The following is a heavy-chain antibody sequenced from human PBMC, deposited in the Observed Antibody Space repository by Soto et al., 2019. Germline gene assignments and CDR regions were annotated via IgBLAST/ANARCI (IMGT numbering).Heavy chain of an antibody. CDR2: ISSSGSTI. CDR1: GFTFSDYY. CDR3: ARGPEVVPATVFDP. V-gene: IGHV3-11*01. J-gene: IGHJ5*02. D-gene: IGHD2-2*01. Sequence: GVSLRLSCAASGFTFSDYYMSWIRQAPGKGLDWLSYISSSGSTIYYADSVKGRFTISRDNARNSLYLQMNSLRAEDKAVYYCARGPEVVPATVFDPWGQGPLVTVSS.